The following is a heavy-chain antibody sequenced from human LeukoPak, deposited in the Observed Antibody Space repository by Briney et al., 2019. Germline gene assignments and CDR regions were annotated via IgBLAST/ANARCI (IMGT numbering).Heavy chain of an antibody. CDR3: ARERPPGDSSNWFLEGYFDI. CDR2: IIPIFGTA. V-gene: IGHV1-69*05. CDR1: GGTFSSYA. J-gene: IGHJ4*02. Sequence: GASVKVSCKASGGTFSSYAITWVRQAPGQGLELKGRIIPIFGTANYAQKFQGRVTITTDESTSTAYMELSTLRSDDTAVYYCARERPPGDSSNWFLEGYFDIWGQGTLVTVSS. D-gene: IGHD6-13*01.